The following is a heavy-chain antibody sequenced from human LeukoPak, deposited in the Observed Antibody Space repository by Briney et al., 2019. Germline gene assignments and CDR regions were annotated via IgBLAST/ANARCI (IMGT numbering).Heavy chain of an antibody. Sequence: GRSLRLSCAASGFTFDDYAMHWVRQAPGKGLEWVSGISWNSGSIGYADSVKGRFTISRDNAKNSLYLQMNSLRAEDTALYYCAKEGADYYDSSGYVGGFGYWGQGTLVTVSS. J-gene: IGHJ4*02. V-gene: IGHV3-9*01. CDR2: ISWNSGSI. CDR1: GFTFDDYA. D-gene: IGHD3-22*01. CDR3: AKEGADYYDSSGYVGGFGY.